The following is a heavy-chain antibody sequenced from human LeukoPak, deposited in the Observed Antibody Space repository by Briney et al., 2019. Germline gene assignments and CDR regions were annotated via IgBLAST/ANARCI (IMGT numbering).Heavy chain of an antibody. CDR2: IYYSGST. D-gene: IGHD3-22*01. Sequence: SETLSLTCTVSGGSISSYYWSWIRQPPGKGLEWIGYIYYSGSTNYNPSLKSRVSISVDTSKNQFSLKLSSVTAADTAVYYCARDRRLYYYDSSGYYAFDIWGQGTMVTVSS. CDR1: GGSISSYY. CDR3: ARDRRLYYYDSSGYYAFDI. J-gene: IGHJ3*02. V-gene: IGHV4-59*01.